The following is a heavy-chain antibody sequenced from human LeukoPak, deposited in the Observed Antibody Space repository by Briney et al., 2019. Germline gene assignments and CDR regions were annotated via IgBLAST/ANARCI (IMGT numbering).Heavy chain of an antibody. CDR3: ARDTKYGGYSYGFLDY. D-gene: IGHD5-18*01. CDR2: IYSGGST. CDR1: WFTVSNNY. V-gene: IGHV3-53*04. J-gene: IGHJ4*02. Sequence: PGGSLRLSCADPWFTVSNNYMNWFRQAPGKGLEWVSVIYSGGSTYYADSVKGRFTTSRHNSNNTLYLQMNSLRDEDTAVYYCARDTKYGGYSYGFLDYWGQGTPVTVSS.